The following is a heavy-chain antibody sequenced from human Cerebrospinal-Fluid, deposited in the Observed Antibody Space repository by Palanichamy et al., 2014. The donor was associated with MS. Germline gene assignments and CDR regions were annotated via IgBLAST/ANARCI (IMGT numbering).Heavy chain of an antibody. Sequence: QVQLQDRAQDWRSPRRPCPSPALSLVTPSAVLRTGAGSGQTPGKGLQWIANIYYNGNTYYNPSLKSRVSMSVDTSQNLFSLRLRSVTAADTAVYYCARGRVGTNYYDKREFDYWGQGTLVTVSS. CDR3: ARGRVGTNYYDKREFDY. J-gene: IGHJ4*02. CDR2: IYYNGNT. D-gene: IGHD3-22*01. V-gene: IGHV4-38-2*01. CDR1: VTPSAVLRT.